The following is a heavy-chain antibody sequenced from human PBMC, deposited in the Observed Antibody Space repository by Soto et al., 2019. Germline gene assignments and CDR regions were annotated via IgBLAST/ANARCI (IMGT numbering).Heavy chain of an antibody. CDR2: ISIGSSTI. D-gene: IGHD2-8*01. CDR3: ARDNGMAGSFDP. Sequence: ESGGGLVQPGGSPRLSCAASGFTFSSYSMNWVRQAPGKGLEWVSYISIGSSTIFYSDSVKGRFTISRDNAKNSLYLQMNSLRDEDTAVYFCARDNGMAGSFDPWGQGTLVIVSS. CDR1: GFTFSSYS. J-gene: IGHJ5*02. V-gene: IGHV3-48*02.